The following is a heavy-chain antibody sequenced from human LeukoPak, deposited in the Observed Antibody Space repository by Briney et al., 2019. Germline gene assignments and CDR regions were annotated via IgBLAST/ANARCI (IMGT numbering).Heavy chain of an antibody. CDR1: GFTFSNYA. CDR2: ISSGGGNT. CDR3: ANRISGSSS. D-gene: IGHD3-10*01. V-gene: IGHV3-23*01. Sequence: GGSLRLSCAASGFTFSNYAMSWIRQAPGKGLEWVSAISSGGGNTDYADSVKGRFTISRDNSKNTVFLQMNSLRAEDTGVYYCANRISGSSSWGQGTLVTVSS. J-gene: IGHJ5*02.